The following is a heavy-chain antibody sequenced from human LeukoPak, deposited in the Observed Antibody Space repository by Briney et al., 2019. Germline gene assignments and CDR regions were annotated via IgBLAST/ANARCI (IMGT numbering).Heavy chain of an antibody. D-gene: IGHD5-18*01. CDR1: GYTFTGYY. J-gene: IGHJ4*02. CDR3: ARGSTQLWSYFDY. Sequence: ASVKVSCKPSGYTFTGYYIHWVRQAPGQGLEWMGWINPNSGGTNYAQKFQGRVAMTRDTSISTANMELSRLTSDDTAVYYCARGSTQLWSYFDYWGQGTLVTVSS. CDR2: INPNSGGT. V-gene: IGHV1-2*02.